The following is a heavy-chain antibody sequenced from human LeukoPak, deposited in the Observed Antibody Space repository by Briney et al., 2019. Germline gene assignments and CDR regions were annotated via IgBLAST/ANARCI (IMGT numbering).Heavy chain of an antibody. CDR1: GGTFSSYA. V-gene: IGHV1-69*13. CDR2: IIPIFGTA. Sequence: SVKVSCKASGGTFSSYAISWVRQAPGQGLEWMGGIIPIFGTANYAQKFQGRVTITADESTSTAYMELSSLRSEDTAVYYCARAPVSGIAAAGHLDYWGQGTLVTVSS. J-gene: IGHJ4*02. CDR3: ARAPVSGIAAAGHLDY. D-gene: IGHD6-13*01.